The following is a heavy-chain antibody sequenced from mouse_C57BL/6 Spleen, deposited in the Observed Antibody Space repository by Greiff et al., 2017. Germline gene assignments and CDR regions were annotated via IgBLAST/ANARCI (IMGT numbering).Heavy chain of an antibody. CDR2: IRLKSDNYAT. D-gene: IGHD1-2*01. CDR1: GFTFSNYW. V-gene: IGHV6-3*01. J-gene: IGHJ4*01. CDR3: NGPPMDY. Sequence: EVKLVESGGGLVQPGGSMKLSCVASGFTFSNYWMNWVRQSPEKGLEWVAQIRLKSDNYATHYAESVKGRFSISRDDSKSSAYLQMNNLRTEDTGSYYCNGPPMDYWGQGTSVTVSS.